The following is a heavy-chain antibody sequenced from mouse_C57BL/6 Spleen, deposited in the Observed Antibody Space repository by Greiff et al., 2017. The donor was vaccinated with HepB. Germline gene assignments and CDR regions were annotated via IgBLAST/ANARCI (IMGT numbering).Heavy chain of an antibody. CDR1: GYTFTDYY. J-gene: IGHJ4*01. CDR3: ARGGYYDYRYAMDY. V-gene: IGHV1-26*01. D-gene: IGHD2-4*01. CDR2: INPKNGGT. Sequence: EVQLQQSGPELVKPGASVKISCKASGYTFTDYYMNWVKQSHGKSLEWIGDINPKNGGTSYNQKFTGKAIMTVDKSSSTAYMALRSLTSEDSAVYYCARGGYYDYRYAMDYWGQGTTLTVSS.